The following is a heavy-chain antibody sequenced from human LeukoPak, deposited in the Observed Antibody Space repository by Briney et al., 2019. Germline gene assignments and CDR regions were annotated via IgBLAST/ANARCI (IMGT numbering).Heavy chain of an antibody. CDR2: VRYDGSIQ. CDR1: GFNFQSYG. Sequence: PGVSLRLFCAASGFNFQSYGMHWVRQARGKGLDWVAFVRYDGSIQYYADSVKGRFAISRDNSKDTVSLQMNSLRPEDTAVYYCGKGSSTSACPDYWGQGTLVTVSS. D-gene: IGHD6-19*01. V-gene: IGHV3-30*02. J-gene: IGHJ4*02. CDR3: GKGSSTSACPDY.